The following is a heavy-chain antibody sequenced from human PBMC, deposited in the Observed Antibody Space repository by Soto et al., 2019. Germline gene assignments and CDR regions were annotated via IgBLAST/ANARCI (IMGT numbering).Heavy chain of an antibody. V-gene: IGHV1-18*04. CDR3: ARAAEHDAFDI. CDR1: CYTFTSYG. J-gene: IGHJ3*02. CDR2: ISAYNGNT. Sequence: ASLQVSCKASCYTFTSYGISWVRQAPGQGLEWMGWISAYNGNTNYAQKLQGRVTMTTDTSTSTAYMELRSLRSDDTAVYYCARAAEHDAFDIWGQGKMVTVSS.